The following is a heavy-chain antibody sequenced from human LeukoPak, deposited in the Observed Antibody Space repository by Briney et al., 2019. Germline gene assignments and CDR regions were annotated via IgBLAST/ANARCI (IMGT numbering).Heavy chain of an antibody. J-gene: IGHJ4*02. V-gene: IGHV1-69*04. D-gene: IGHD5-24*01. CDR3: ARGVMATYYFDY. CDR2: IIPILGIA. Sequence: SVKVSCKASGGTFSSYAISWVRQAPGQGLEWMGRIIPILGIANYAQKFQGRVTITADKSTSTAYMEPSSLRSEDTAVYYCARGVMATYYFDYWGQGTLVTVSS. CDR1: GGTFSSYA.